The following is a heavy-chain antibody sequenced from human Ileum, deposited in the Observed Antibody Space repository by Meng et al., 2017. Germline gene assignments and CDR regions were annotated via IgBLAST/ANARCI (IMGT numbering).Heavy chain of an antibody. Sequence: EWQGGGARGGLVPPVMSLGLSWTASGFSFTYHCRHWVRQWPGKGTMWVSRIDPDGSDPTYADSVKGRFSISRDNAKNTVYLQMNSLIAEDSSLYYCTNDRLNHWGQGALVTVSS. J-gene: IGHJ1*01. CDR2: IDPDGSDP. D-gene: IGHD1-1*01. V-gene: IGHV3-74*03. CDR3: TNDRLNH. CDR1: GFSFTYHC.